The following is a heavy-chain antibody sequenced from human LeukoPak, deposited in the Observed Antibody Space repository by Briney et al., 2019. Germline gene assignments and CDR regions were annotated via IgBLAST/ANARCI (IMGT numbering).Heavy chain of an antibody. Sequence: SETLSLTCTVSGGSISNYYWSWIRQPAGKGLEWIGRIYTSGSTNHNPSLKSRVTMSVDTSKNQFSLKLSSVTAADTAVYYCAREDSGHSSGWNYFDYWGQGTLVTVSS. CDR2: IYTSGST. CDR3: AREDSGHSSGWNYFDY. J-gene: IGHJ4*02. D-gene: IGHD6-19*01. CDR1: GGSISNYY. V-gene: IGHV4-4*07.